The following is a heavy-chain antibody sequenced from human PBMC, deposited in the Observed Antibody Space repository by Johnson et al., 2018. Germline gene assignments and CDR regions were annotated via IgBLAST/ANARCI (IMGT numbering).Heavy chain of an antibody. D-gene: IGHD3-22*01. J-gene: IGHJ6*03. V-gene: IGHV1-8*01. CDR3: VESSGYNKKWGYYYYYMDI. CDR1: GNTLSDYD. CDR2: INPDSGNT. Sequence: QVQLVQSGAEVKKPGASVKVSCKASGNTLSDYDLNWVRQSAAQGLEWMGWINPDSGNTGYAQKFQGRVAMTRDTSIRTAYMELSSLRSEDTAGYYCVESSGYNKKWGYYYYYMDIWGEGTTVTVSS.